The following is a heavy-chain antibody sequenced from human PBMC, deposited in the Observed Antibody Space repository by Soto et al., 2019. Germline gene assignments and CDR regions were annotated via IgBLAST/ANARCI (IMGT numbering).Heavy chain of an antibody. CDR3: ARDSSSWHLTDT. Sequence: GGSLRLSCAASGFTFSSYGMHWVRQAPGKGLEWVAVIWYDGSNKYYADSVKGRFTISRDNSKNTLYLQMNSLRAEDTAVYYRARDSSSWHLTDTWGQGTLVTVSS. J-gene: IGHJ5*02. D-gene: IGHD6-13*01. V-gene: IGHV3-33*01. CDR1: GFTFSSYG. CDR2: IWYDGSNK.